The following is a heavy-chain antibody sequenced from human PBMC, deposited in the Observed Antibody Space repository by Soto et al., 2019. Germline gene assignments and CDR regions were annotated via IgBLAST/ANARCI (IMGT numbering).Heavy chain of an antibody. J-gene: IGHJ4*02. CDR1: GFTVSNNY. Sequence: GGSLRLSCAASGFTVSNNYMTWVRQAPGKGLEWVSIIYTRGSTYYADSVKGRFTISRDNSKNTLYLQMNSLRAEDTAVYYCARALDFWSAYFDYWGQGSLVTVSS. CDR2: IYTRGST. D-gene: IGHD3-3*01. V-gene: IGHV3-53*01. CDR3: ARALDFWSAYFDY.